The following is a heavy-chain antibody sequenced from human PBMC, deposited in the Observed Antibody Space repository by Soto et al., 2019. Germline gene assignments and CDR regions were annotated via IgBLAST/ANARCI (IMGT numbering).Heavy chain of an antibody. J-gene: IGHJ6*02. CDR2: INAGNGNT. CDR3: ARTVGYYYGMEV. V-gene: IGHV1-3*01. D-gene: IGHD4-17*01. CDR1: GYTFTSYA. Sequence: ASVKVSCKASGYTFTSYAMHLVRQAPGQRLEWMGWINAGNGNTKYSQKFQGRVTITRDTSASTAYMELSSLRSEDTAVYYCARTVGYYYGMEVWGQGTTVTVSS.